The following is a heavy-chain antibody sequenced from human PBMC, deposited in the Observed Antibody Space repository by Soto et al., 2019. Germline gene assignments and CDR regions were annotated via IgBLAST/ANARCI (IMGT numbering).Heavy chain of an antibody. CDR1: GGSFSGYW. J-gene: IGHJ4*02. D-gene: IGHD3-16*01. Sequence: QVQLQQWGAGLLKPSETLSLTCAVYGGSFSGYWWTWIRQPPGKGLELIGEINHSGSTNYNPSLKSRITMSVDTSKNQFSLELNSVTAADTAVYYCARGNRFVDYWGQGTLVTVSS. CDR3: ARGNRFVDY. V-gene: IGHV4-34*01. CDR2: INHSGST.